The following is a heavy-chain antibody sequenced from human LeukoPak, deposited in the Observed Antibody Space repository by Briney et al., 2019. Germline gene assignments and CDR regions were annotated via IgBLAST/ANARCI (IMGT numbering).Heavy chain of an antibody. V-gene: IGHV3-48*03. CDR3: AKVTYGSGTYGAFDS. CDR1: GFTFSNYE. CDR2: ISSSGSII. J-gene: IGHJ4*02. D-gene: IGHD3-10*01. Sequence: GGSLRLSCAGSGFTFSNYEMNWVRQAPGNGLEWVSYISSSGSIIYYADSVKGRFTISRDNSKNTLYLQMNSLRAEDTAIYYCAKVTYGSGTYGAFDSWGQGTLVTVSS.